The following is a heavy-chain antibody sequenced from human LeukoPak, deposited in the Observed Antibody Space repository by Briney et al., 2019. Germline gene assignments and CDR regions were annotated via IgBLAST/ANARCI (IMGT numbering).Heavy chain of an antibody. CDR2: IYYSGST. D-gene: IGHD6-13*01. J-gene: IGHJ3*01. Sequence: SETLSLTCTVSGGSISSYYWSWIRQPPGKGLEWIGYIYYSGSTNYNPSLKSRVTISVDTSKNQFSLKLSSVTAADTAVYYCAREELNSSSWYPGAFDVWGQGTMVTVSS. CDR1: GGSISSYY. V-gene: IGHV4-59*01. CDR3: AREELNSSSWYPGAFDV.